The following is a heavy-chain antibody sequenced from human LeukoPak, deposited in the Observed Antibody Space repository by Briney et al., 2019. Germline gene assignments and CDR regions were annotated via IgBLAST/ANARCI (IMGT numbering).Heavy chain of an antibody. J-gene: IGHJ6*02. D-gene: IGHD1-7*01. Sequence: SVKVSCKASGGTFSSYAISWVRQAPGQGLEWMGRIIPILGIANYAQKFQGRVTITADESTSTAYMELSSLRSEDTAVYYCARASADGELELPYYYGMDVWGQGTTVTVSS. CDR2: IIPILGIA. CDR3: ARASADGELELPYYYGMDV. CDR1: GGTFSSYA. V-gene: IGHV1-69*04.